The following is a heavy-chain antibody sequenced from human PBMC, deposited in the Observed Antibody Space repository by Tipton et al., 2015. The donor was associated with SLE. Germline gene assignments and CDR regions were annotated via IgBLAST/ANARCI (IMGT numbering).Heavy chain of an antibody. CDR2: IYHSGST. D-gene: IGHD1-20*01. Sequence: TLSLTCTVSGGSISSSSYYWGWIRQPPGKGLEWIGSIYHSGSTYYNPSLKSRVTISVDTSKNQFSLKVGSVTAADTAVYYCARDRSITGSDYWGQGTLVTVSS. CDR1: GGSISSSSYY. J-gene: IGHJ4*02. CDR3: ARDRSITGSDY. V-gene: IGHV4-39*07.